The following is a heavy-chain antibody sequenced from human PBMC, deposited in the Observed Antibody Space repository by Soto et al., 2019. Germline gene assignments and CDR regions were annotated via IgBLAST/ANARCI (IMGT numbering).Heavy chain of an antibody. CDR3: ARGDVLRYFDWLASGDDAFDI. D-gene: IGHD3-9*01. CDR1: GYTFTSYD. V-gene: IGHV1-8*01. CDR2: MNPNSGNT. Sequence: ASVKVSCKASGYTFTSYDINWVRQATGQGLEWMGWMNPNSGNTGYAQKFQGRVTMTRNTSISTAYMELSSLRSEDTAVYYCARGDVLRYFDWLASGDDAFDIWGQGTMVTVS. J-gene: IGHJ3*02.